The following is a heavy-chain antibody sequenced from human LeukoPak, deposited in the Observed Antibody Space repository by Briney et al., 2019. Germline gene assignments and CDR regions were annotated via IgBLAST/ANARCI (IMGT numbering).Heavy chain of an antibody. CDR3: ARTPYYYGSGSYYYYYGMDV. CDR2: IYYSGST. Sequence: SETLSLTCTVSGCSISSGDYYWSWIRQPPGKGLEWIGYIYYSGSTYYNPSLKSRVTISVDTSKNQFSLKLSSVTAADTAVYYCARTPYYYGSGSYYYYYGMDVWGQGTTVTVSS. V-gene: IGHV4-30-4*01. J-gene: IGHJ6*02. D-gene: IGHD3-10*01. CDR1: GCSISSGDYY.